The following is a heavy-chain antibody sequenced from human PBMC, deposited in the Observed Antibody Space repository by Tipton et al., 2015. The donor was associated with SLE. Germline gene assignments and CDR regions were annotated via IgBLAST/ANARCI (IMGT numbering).Heavy chain of an antibody. CDR2: ISSSSSYI. J-gene: IGHJ3*02. D-gene: IGHD1-26*01. CDR3: AKEPKLGFFDI. Sequence: SLRLSCAASGFTFSSYSMNWVRQAPGKGLEWVSSISSSSSYIYYADSVKGRFTISRDNSKNTLYLQMNSLRAEDTAVYYCAKEPKLGFFDIWGQGTMVTVSS. V-gene: IGHV3-21*04. CDR1: GFTFSSYS.